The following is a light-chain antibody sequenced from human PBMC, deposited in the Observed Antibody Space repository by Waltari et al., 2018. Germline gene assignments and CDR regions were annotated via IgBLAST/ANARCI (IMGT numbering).Light chain of an antibody. CDR1: QSVSKW. CDR3: QQYKTFPRT. J-gene: IGKJ1*01. V-gene: IGKV1-5*03. CDR2: AAS. Sequence: DIEMTQSPSNVSASVGARVIITCRASQSVSKWVDWDQFKGGKAPKVLISAASTIESGVPSRFGGGGSGSDFALTIAGLQPEDSATYYCQQYKTFPRTFGPGTRVEIK.